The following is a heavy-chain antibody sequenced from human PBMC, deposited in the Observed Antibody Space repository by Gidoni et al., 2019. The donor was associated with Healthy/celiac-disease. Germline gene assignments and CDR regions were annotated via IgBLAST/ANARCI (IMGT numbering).Heavy chain of an antibody. CDR1: GGSFSGYY. J-gene: IGHJ4*02. V-gene: IGHV4-34*01. CDR2: INHSGST. D-gene: IGHD6-13*01. Sequence: QVQLQQWGAGLLKPSETLSLTCAVYGGSFSGYYWSWIRQPPGKGLEWSGEINHSGSTNYNPSLKSRVTISVDTSKNQSSLKLSSVTAADTAVYYCASGLRQQLVTQFGYWGQGTLVTVSS. CDR3: ASGLRQQLVTQFGY.